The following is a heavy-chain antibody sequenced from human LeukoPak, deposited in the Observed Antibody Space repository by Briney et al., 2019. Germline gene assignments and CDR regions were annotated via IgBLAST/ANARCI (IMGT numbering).Heavy chain of an antibody. CDR3: ARGLPAAPANDY. D-gene: IGHD2-2*01. CDR1: GFTFSSYA. V-gene: IGHV3-23*01. Sequence: GGALRLSCAASGFTFSSYAMSWVRQAPGKGLEWVSAISGSGGSTYYADSVKGRFTISRDNAKTSLYLQMSSLRAEDSAVYYCARGLPAAPANDYWGQGTLVTVSS. J-gene: IGHJ4*02. CDR2: ISGSGGST.